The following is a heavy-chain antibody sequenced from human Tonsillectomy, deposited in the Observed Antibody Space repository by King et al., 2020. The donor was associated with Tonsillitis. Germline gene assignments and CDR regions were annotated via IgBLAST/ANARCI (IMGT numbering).Heavy chain of an antibody. CDR1: GFTFSSYG. CDR2: IRYDGSNK. V-gene: IGHV3-30*02. Sequence: VQLVESGGGVVQPGGSLRLSCAASGFTFSSYGMHWVRQAPGKRLEWVAFIRYDGSNKYYADSVKGRFTISRDNSKNTLYLQMNSLRAEDTAVYYCAKDLQGYFDYWGQGTLVTVSS. CDR3: AKDLQGYFDY. J-gene: IGHJ4*02.